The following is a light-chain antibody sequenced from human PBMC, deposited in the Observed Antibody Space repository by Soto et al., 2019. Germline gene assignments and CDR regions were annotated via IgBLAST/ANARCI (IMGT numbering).Light chain of an antibody. J-gene: IGLJ1*01. CDR3: SSYTTSSTYV. Sequence: QSALTQPASVSGSPGQSITISCTGTSSDVGGYIYVSWYQQHPGKAPKLIIYGVTNRPSGASNRFSASKSGNTASLAISGLQAEDEADYYCSSYTTSSTYVFGTGTKVTVL. CDR1: SSDVGGYIY. V-gene: IGLV2-14*03. CDR2: GVT.